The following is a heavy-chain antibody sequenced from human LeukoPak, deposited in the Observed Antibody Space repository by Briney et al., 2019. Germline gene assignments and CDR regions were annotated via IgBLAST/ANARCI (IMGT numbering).Heavy chain of an antibody. CDR2: ILYDGSKK. D-gene: IGHD1-1*01. J-gene: IGHJ4*02. CDR3: AKDRWATGTTLDY. CDR1: GFTFSSSG. Sequence: GRSLRLSCAASGFTFSSSGMHWVRQAPGKGLEWVAIILYDGSKKYYGDSVKGRFTNSRDNSKNTVYPQMDSLRAEDTAVYYCAKDRWATGTTLDYWGQGTLVTVSS. V-gene: IGHV3-30*18.